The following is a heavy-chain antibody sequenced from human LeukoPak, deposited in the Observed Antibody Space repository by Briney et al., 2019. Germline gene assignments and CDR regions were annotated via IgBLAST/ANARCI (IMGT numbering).Heavy chain of an antibody. V-gene: IGHV3-30*18. D-gene: IGHD6-25*01. CDR1: GFTFSSYG. CDR3: AKDRVAAAQYYYDY. Sequence: GGSLRLSCAASGFTFSSYGMHWVRQAPGKGLEWVAVISYDGSNKYYADSVKGRFTISRDNSKNTLYLQMNSLRAEDTAVYYCAKDRVAAAQYYYDYWGQGTLVTVSS. J-gene: IGHJ4*02. CDR2: ISYDGSNK.